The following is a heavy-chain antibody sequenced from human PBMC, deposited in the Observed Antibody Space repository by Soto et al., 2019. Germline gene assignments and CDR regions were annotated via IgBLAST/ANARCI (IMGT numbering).Heavy chain of an antibody. J-gene: IGHJ3*02. CDR3: ARALDSSGWYGDDAFDI. Sequence: SETLSLTCTVSGGSISNKYWSWIRQPAGKGLEWIGRMSSSGVTNYSPSLKSRVTMSVDMSKNQFSLKLSSVTATDAAVYYCARALDSSGWYGDDAFDIWGQGTWVTVSS. V-gene: IGHV4-4*07. CDR2: MSSSGVT. D-gene: IGHD6-19*01. CDR1: GGSISNKY.